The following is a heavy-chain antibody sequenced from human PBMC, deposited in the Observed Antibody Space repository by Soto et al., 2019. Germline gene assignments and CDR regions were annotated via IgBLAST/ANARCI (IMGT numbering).Heavy chain of an antibody. Sequence: EVQLLESGGGLAQPGGSLRLSCAASGFTFRSYAMSWVRQAPGKGLEWVSTISGSGGSTYYVESVKGRFTISRDNSKNTLYLQMNSLSAEDTAVYYCAQDLTVIRYNWFDPWGQGTLVTVSS. D-gene: IGHD4-4*01. CDR3: AQDLTVIRYNWFDP. J-gene: IGHJ5*02. V-gene: IGHV3-23*01. CDR2: ISGSGGST. CDR1: GFTFRSYA.